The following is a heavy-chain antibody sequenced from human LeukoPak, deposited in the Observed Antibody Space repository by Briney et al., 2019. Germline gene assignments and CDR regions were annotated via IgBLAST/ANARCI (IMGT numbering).Heavy chain of an antibody. D-gene: IGHD6-13*01. J-gene: IGHJ4*02. CDR2: ISGGGGST. CDR1: RFTFARHA. CDR3: AREGGSCTSNSCSDYFDY. V-gene: IGHV3-23*01. Sequence: GGSLRLSCAGSRFTFARHALTWVRQAPGMGLEWVSTISGGGGSTHYADSVKGRFTISRDNSKDTVFLQMNNLRAEDTAIYYCAREGGSCTSNSCSDYFDYWGQGTLVTVSP.